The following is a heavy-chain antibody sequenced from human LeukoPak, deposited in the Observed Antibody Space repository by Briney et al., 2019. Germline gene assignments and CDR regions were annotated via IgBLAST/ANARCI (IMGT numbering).Heavy chain of an antibody. V-gene: IGHV1-18*01. J-gene: IGHJ6*02. CDR3: ASTVPAATGRGNYYYYGMDV. CDR2: ISAYNGNT. CDR1: GYTFTSYG. D-gene: IGHD2-2*01. Sequence: ASVKVSCKASGYTFTSYGISWVRQAPGQGLEWMGWISAYNGNTNYAQKLQGRVTMTTDTSTSTAYMELRSLRSDDTAVHYCASTVPAATGRGNYYYYGMDVWGQGTTVTVSS.